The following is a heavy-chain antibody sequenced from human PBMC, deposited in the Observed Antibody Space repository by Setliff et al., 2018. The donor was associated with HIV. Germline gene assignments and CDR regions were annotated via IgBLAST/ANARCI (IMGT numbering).Heavy chain of an antibody. Sequence: SETLSSPVLQETFSNRGFYWGWVRQPPGRGLEWIGSVYYSGSTYYNPSLKSRVTISVDTSKNQLSLKLTSMTAADTAVYYCARSQPDTIFGVVVFDSWGQGTLVTVSS. J-gene: IGHJ4*02. CDR3: ARSQPDTIFGVVVFDS. CDR2: VYYSGST. V-gene: IGHV4-39*01. D-gene: IGHD3-3*01. CDR1: ETFSNRGFY.